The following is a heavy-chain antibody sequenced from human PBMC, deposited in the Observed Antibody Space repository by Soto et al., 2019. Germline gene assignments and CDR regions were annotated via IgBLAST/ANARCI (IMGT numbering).Heavy chain of an antibody. Sequence: ASVKVSCKASGYTFTSYDINWVRQATGQGLEWMGWMNPNSGNTGYAQKFQGRVTMTRNTSISTAYMELSSLRSEDTAVYYCARGDLRVGNLRDYYYYGMDVWGQGTTVTVSS. V-gene: IGHV1-8*01. J-gene: IGHJ6*02. CDR3: ARGDLRVGNLRDYYYYGMDV. CDR2: MNPNSGNT. CDR1: GYTFTSYD. D-gene: IGHD2-15*01.